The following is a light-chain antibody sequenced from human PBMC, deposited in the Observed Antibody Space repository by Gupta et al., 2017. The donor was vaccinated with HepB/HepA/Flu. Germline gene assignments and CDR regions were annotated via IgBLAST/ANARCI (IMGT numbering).Light chain of an antibody. CDR1: QDIRKY. CDR3: QQFRDPRYT. Sequence: DIQMTQSPSSLSAYVGDRVTITCQASQDIRKYLNWYQQKPGEAPKLLIYDASHLDAGVPARFSGSGSGTDFTFTITNLQPEDIATYYCQQFRDPRYTFGQGTKLDIK. V-gene: IGKV1-33*01. J-gene: IGKJ2*01. CDR2: DAS.